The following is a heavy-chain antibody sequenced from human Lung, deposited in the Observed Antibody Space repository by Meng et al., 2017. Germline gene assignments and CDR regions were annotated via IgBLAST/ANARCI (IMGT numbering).Heavy chain of an antibody. CDR2: IRGDGGSI. V-gene: IGHV3-74*03. Sequence: EGKVGESGWGLVQPEGPLRISCAASGFTFRSYWMHWVRQAPGKGLVWVSRIRGDGGSIVYADSVKGRFTISRDNAKNTLFLQMNSLRAEDTAVYYCARESGYFEYWGQGILVTVSS. CDR3: ARESGYFEY. J-gene: IGHJ4*02. CDR1: GFTFRSYW.